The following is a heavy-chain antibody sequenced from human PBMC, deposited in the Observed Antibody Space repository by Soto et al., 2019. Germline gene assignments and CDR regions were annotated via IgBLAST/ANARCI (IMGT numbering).Heavy chain of an antibody. CDR2: ISYDGSNK. CDR3: AKRDYDILTGYYMGDY. Sequence: QVQLVESGGGVVQPGRSLRLSCAASGFTFSSYGMHWVRQAPGKGLEWVAVISYDGSNKYYADSVKGRFTISRDNSKNTLYLQMNSLRAEDTAVYYCAKRDYDILTGYYMGDYWGQGTLVTVSS. CDR1: GFTFSSYG. V-gene: IGHV3-30*18. D-gene: IGHD3-9*01. J-gene: IGHJ4*02.